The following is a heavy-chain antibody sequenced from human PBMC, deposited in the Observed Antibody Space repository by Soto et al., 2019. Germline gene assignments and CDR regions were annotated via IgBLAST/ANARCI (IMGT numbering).Heavy chain of an antibody. Sequence: QVQLVQSGAEVKKPGSSMKVSCKASGGTFSSYTISWVRQAPGQGLEWMGRIIPILGIANYAQKFQGRVTITADKSTSTAYMELSSLRSEDTAVYYCARRGVGYSSSWEKYWYFDLWGRGTLVTVSS. CDR2: IIPILGIA. J-gene: IGHJ2*01. V-gene: IGHV1-69*02. CDR1: GGTFSSYT. D-gene: IGHD6-13*01. CDR3: ARRGVGYSSSWEKYWYFDL.